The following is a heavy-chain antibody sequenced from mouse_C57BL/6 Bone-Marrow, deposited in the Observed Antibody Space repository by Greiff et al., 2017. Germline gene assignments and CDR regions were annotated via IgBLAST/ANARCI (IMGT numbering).Heavy chain of an antibody. CDR3: AILLLRFYYAMDY. J-gene: IGHJ4*01. V-gene: IGHV1-55*01. D-gene: IGHD1-1*01. CDR1: GYTFTSYW. CDR2: IYPGSGST. Sequence: QVQLQQPGAELVKPGASVKMSCKACGYTFTSYWITWVKQRPGQGLEWIGDIYPGSGSTNYNEKFKSKATLTVDTSSSTAYMQLSSLTSEDSAVYYCAILLLRFYYAMDYWGQGTSVTVSS.